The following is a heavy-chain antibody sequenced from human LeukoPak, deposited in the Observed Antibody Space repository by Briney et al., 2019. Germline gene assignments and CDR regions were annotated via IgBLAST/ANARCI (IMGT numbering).Heavy chain of an antibody. CDR2: IYTSGST. CDR1: GGSISSGSYY. Sequence: SQTLSLTCTVSGGSISSGSYYWSWIRQPAGKGLEWIGRIYTSGSTYYNPSLKSRVTISVDTSKNQFSLKLSSVTAADTAVYYCARPMTTVKGVYYYYMDVWGKGTTVTVSS. D-gene: IGHD4-11*01. CDR3: ARPMTTVKGVYYYYMDV. J-gene: IGHJ6*03. V-gene: IGHV4-61*02.